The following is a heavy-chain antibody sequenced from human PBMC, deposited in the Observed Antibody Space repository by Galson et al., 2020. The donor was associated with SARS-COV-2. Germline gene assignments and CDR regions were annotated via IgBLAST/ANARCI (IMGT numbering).Heavy chain of an antibody. CDR2: INPNSGGT. CDR1: GYTFTGYY. CDR3: ARVGLLGRYYYYGMDV. V-gene: IGHV1-2*02. Sequence: ASVKVSCKASGYTFTGYYMHWVRQAPGQGLEWMGWINPNSGGTNYAQKFQGRVTMTRDTSISTAYMELSRLRSDDTAVYYCARVGLLGRYYYYGMDVWGQGTTVTVSS. J-gene: IGHJ6*02. D-gene: IGHD3-16*01.